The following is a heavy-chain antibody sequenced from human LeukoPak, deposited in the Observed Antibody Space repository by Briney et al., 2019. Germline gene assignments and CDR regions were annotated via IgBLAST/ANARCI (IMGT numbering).Heavy chain of an antibody. V-gene: IGHV4-59*01. Sequence: SETLSLTCTVSGGFIDTYYWSWIRQAPGRGLEWLGYIHYSGSTTYNPSLKSRVTISVDMSKKQFSLRLTSVTAADTAVYYCARRRYYDSSGYNPTYYFDYWGQGILVTVSS. CDR3: ARRRYYDSSGYNPTYYFDY. J-gene: IGHJ4*02. CDR2: IHYSGST. D-gene: IGHD3-22*01. CDR1: GGFIDTYY.